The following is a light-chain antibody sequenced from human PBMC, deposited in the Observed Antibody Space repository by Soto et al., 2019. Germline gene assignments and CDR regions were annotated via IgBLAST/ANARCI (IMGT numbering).Light chain of an antibody. Sequence: AFQMNQSPSSLSAYVGDRVIIPCRASQDIRNDLGWYQQRPGKPPKPLIYVASTLQSGVPSRFSGSRSGTDFTLTISSLQAEDFATYYCLQDYNYPFTVGVGTKVDSK. J-gene: IGKJ4*01. V-gene: IGKV1-6*01. CDR1: QDIRND. CDR2: VAS. CDR3: LQDYNYPFT.